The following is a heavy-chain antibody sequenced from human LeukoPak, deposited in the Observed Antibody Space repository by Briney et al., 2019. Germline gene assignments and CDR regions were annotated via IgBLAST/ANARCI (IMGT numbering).Heavy chain of an antibody. J-gene: IGHJ4*02. V-gene: IGHV3-23*01. D-gene: IGHD6-13*01. CDR2: ISGSGGST. CDR1: GFTFSSYA. CDR3: ARRNIAAAALDY. Sequence: PGGSLRLSCAASGFTFSSYAMRWVRQAPGKGLEWVSAISGSGGSTYYADSVKGRFTISRDNPKNTLYLQMNSLRAEDTAVYYCARRNIAAAALDYWGQGTLVTVSS.